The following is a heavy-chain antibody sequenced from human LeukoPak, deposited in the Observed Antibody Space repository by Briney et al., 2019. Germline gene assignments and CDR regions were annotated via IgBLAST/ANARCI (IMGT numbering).Heavy chain of an antibody. D-gene: IGHD6-6*01. CDR3: ARIGYSSSSFDY. Sequence: GGSLRLSCAASGFTFNNYWMHWVRQAPGKGLVWVSRINSDGTSTKYADSVKGRFTISRDNAKNSVFLQINSLRAEDTAIYYCARIGYSSSSFDYWGQGTLVTVSS. V-gene: IGHV3-74*03. CDR1: GFTFNNYW. J-gene: IGHJ4*02. CDR2: INSDGTST.